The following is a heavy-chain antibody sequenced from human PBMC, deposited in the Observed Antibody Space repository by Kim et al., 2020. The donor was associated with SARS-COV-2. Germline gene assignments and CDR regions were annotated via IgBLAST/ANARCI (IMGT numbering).Heavy chain of an antibody. CDR1: GFTFNDHY. D-gene: IGHD2-2*01. CDR2: ISGDSSYS. J-gene: IGHJ1*01. V-gene: IGHV3-11*03. CDR3: ARHSYCNSVRCQAEYFQQ. Sequence: GGSLRLSCEASGFTFNDHYISWIRQAPGKGLEWVSYISGDSSYSYYADSVKGRFSISRDTAKKSVYLQMNSLRVDDTATYYCARHSYCNSVRCQAEYFQQWDRGTLVTV.